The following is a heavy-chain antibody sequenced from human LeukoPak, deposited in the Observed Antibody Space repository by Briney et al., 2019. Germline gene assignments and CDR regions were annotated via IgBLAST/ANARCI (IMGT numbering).Heavy chain of an antibody. J-gene: IGHJ4*02. Sequence: PGGSLRLSCAASGFTFDDYAMHWVRQAPGKGLEWVSGISWNSGSIGYADSVKGRFTISRDNAKNSLYLQMNSLRAEDTALYYCAKGGRPFDYWGQGTLVTVSS. CDR2: ISWNSGSI. V-gene: IGHV3-9*01. CDR3: AKGGRPFDY. CDR1: GFTFDDYA.